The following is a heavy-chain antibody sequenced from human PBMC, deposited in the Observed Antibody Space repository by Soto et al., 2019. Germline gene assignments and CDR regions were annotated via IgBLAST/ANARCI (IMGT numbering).Heavy chain of an antibody. Sequence: SETLSLTCTVSGGSVSSGSYYWSWIRQPPGKGLEWIGYIYYSGSTNYNPSLKSRVTISVDTSKNQFSLKLSSVTAADTAVYYCARGTTVTNLIDYWGQGTLVTVSS. V-gene: IGHV4-61*01. D-gene: IGHD4-17*01. CDR1: GGSVSSGSYY. CDR3: ARGTTVTNLIDY. CDR2: IYYSGST. J-gene: IGHJ4*02.